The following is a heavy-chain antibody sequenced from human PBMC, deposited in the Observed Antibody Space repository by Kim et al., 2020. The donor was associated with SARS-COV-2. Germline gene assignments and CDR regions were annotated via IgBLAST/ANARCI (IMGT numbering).Heavy chain of an antibody. CDR3: VKGLRGVDY. CDR2: ISGSDDRT. D-gene: IGHD3-10*01. CDR1: GFTFRNYA. Sequence: GGSLRLSCAASGFTFRNYAMSWVRQAPGRGLEWVSGISGSDDRTDYADSVKGRFTISRDNSKNTLYLQVNSLRAEDTAVYYCVKGLRGVDYWGQGTLVTV. V-gene: IGHV3-23*01. J-gene: IGHJ4*02.